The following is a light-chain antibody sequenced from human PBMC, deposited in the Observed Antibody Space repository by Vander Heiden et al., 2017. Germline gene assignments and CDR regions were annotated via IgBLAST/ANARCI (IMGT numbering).Light chain of an antibody. CDR3: SSYISDNVL. J-gene: IGLJ2*01. CDR2: EVS. Sequence: QSALTQPASVSGSPGQSITISCTGTSNDDGNNYVSWYQQHPGKAPKLIIYEVSHRPSGVSNRFSGSKSASTASLTISGLQAADEADYYCSSYISDNVLFGGGTKLTVL. V-gene: IGLV2-14*03. CDR1: SNDDGNNY.